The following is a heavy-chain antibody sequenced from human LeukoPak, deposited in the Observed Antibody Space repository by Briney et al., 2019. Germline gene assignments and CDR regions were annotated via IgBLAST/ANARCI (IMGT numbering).Heavy chain of an antibody. CDR2: ISSSGSTI. V-gene: IGHV3-48*03. J-gene: IGHJ6*02. Sequence: GGSLRLSCAASGFTFSSYEMNWVRQAPGKGLERVSYISSSGSTIYYADSVKGRFTISRDNAKNSLYLQMNSLRAEDTAVYYCARDLLEGRGMDVWGQGTTVTVSS. D-gene: IGHD3-10*01. CDR1: GFTFSSYE. CDR3: ARDLLEGRGMDV.